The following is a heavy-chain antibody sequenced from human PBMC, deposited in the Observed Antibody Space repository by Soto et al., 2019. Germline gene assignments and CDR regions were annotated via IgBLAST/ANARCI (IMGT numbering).Heavy chain of an antibody. D-gene: IGHD1-26*01. V-gene: IGHV1-69*12. CDR2: IISIFGTA. CDR1: GGTFSSYA. Sequence: QVQLVQSGAEVKKPGSSVKVSCKASGGTFSSYAISWVRQAPGQGLQWMGGIISIFGTADYAQKFQGRVTITADESTSTAKPELSSLGSEYTAGYYCASHSGSSPEGRYYYGMDAWGQGNTVTVSS. J-gene: IGHJ6*02. CDR3: ASHSGSSPEGRYYYGMDA.